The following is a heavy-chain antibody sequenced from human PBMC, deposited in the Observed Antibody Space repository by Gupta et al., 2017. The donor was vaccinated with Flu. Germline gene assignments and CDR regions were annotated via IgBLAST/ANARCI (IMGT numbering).Heavy chain of an antibody. J-gene: IGHJ6*02. CDR3: ASSDHHV. CDR2: TYYRSKGDN. CDR1: GDSVSSNSAA. V-gene: IGHV6-1*01. Sequence: QVQLQQSGPGLVKPSQTLSLTCAIPGDSVSSNSAAWNWIRQSPSRGLEWLGRTYYRSKGDNDYAVSVKSRITSNPDTSKKELSMKLNSVTPEDTAGYDCASSDHHVWGQGTTVTVYS. D-gene: IGHD1-14*01.